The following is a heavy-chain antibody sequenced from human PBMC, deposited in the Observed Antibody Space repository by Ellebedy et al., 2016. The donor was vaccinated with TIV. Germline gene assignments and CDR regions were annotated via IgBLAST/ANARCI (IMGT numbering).Heavy chain of an antibody. CDR1: GDSVSSNSAA. J-gene: IGHJ5*02. D-gene: IGHD1-26*01. CDR3: ARGGPAARFNP. V-gene: IGHV6-1*01. Sequence: MPSETLSLTCAISGDSVSSNSAAWYSIMQSPSRGLEWLRRTYYRSKWYNDYAVSVKSRITINPDTSKNQFSLQLNCVIPEETAVYYCARGGPAARFNPWGQGTLVTVSS. CDR2: TYYRSKWYN.